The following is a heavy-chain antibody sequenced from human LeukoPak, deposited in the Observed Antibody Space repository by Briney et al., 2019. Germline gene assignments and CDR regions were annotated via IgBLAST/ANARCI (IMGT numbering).Heavy chain of an antibody. J-gene: IGHJ3*02. Sequence: GGSLRLSCAASGFTFSDYYRSWLRQAPGKGLEWVSIISHDGDTTRCADSVKGRFTISRDNSKGSLYVQMNSLRADDTALYYCARRGPASDYYYKGGFDIWGQGTMVTVSS. CDR2: ISHDGDTT. CDR1: GFTFSDYY. V-gene: IGHV3-23*01. D-gene: IGHD3-22*01. CDR3: ARRGPASDYYYKGGFDI.